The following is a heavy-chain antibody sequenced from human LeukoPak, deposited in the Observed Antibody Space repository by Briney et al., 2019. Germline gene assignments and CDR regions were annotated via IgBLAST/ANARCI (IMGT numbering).Heavy chain of an antibody. V-gene: IGHV3-64*04. J-gene: IGHJ4*02. CDR2: ISSNGGST. D-gene: IGHD4-23*01. CDR1: GFTFSSYA. CDR3: ARHDYGGNSGDY. Sequence: PGGSLRLSCSASGFTFSSYAMHWVRQAPGKGLEYVSVISSNGGSTYYADSVKGRFTISRDNSKNTLYLQMSSLRDEDTAVYYCARHDYGGNSGDYWGQGTLVTVSS.